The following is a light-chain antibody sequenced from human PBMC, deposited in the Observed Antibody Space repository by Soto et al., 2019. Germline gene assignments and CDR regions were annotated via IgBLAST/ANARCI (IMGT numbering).Light chain of an antibody. CDR3: QQANTFPFT. J-gene: IGKJ3*01. CDR2: AAS. CDR1: QAIGVW. V-gene: IGKV1-12*01. Sequence: DIQMTRSPSSVSASVGDRVTIACRASQAIGVWLAWYQQKPGKAPNLLIYAASHLHSGVPSRFSGSGSGTDFTLTISSLQPEDFATYFCQQANTFPFTFGPGTKVDIK.